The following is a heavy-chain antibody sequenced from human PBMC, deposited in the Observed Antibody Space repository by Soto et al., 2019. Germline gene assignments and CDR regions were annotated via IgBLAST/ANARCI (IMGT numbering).Heavy chain of an antibody. CDR2: ISSSGSPI. D-gene: IGHD2-15*01. CDR3: ARGQYCSGGGYFDY. V-gene: IGHV3-48*03. J-gene: IGHJ4*02. CDR1: GFTFSSYE. Sequence: PGGSLRLSCAASGFTFSSYEMNWVRQAPGKGLEWVSYISSSGSPIYYADSVKGRFTISRDNAKNSLYLQMNSLRAEDTAVYYCARGQYCSGGGYFDYWGQETLVTVSS.